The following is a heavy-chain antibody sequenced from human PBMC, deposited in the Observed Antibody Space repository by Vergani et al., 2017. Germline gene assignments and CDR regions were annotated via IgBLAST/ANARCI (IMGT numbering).Heavy chain of an antibody. V-gene: IGHV4-59*12. CDR1: GGSISSYY. CDR2: IYYSGST. D-gene: IGHD2-15*01. J-gene: IGHJ6*02. Sequence: QVQLQESGPGLVKPSETLSLTCTVSGGSISSYYWSWIRQPPGKGLEWIGYIYYSGSTYYNPSLKSRVTISVDTSKNQFSLKLSSVTAADTAVYYCARAGDCSGGSCYFPNYYYYGMDVWGQGTTVTVSS. CDR3: ARAGDCSGGSCYFPNYYYYGMDV.